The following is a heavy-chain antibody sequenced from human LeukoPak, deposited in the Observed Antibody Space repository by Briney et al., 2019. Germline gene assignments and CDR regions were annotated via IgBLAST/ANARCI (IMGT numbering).Heavy chain of an antibody. CDR2: ISAYNGNT. CDR3: ARDLVPGDPGYYGMDV. J-gene: IGHJ6*02. Sequence: ASVKVSCKASGYTFTSYGISWVRQAPGQGLEWMGWISAYNGNTNYAQKPQGRVTMTTDTSTSTAYMELRSLRSDDTAVYYCARDLVPGDPGYYGMDVWGQGTTVTVSS. CDR1: GYTFTSYG. V-gene: IGHV1-18*01. D-gene: IGHD4-17*01.